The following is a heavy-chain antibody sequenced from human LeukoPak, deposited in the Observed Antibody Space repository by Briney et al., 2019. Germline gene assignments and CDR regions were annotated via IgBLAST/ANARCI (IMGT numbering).Heavy chain of an antibody. CDR3: AREWDIVVVPAAIRNNWFDP. Sequence: SETLSLTCTVSGYSISSGYYWGWIRPPPGKGPEWIGSSYHSGSTYYNPSLKSRVTISVDTSKTQFSLKLSSVPAADTAVYYCAREWDIVVVPAAIRNNWFDPWGQGTLVTVSS. CDR1: GYSISSGYY. CDR2: SYHSGST. V-gene: IGHV4-38-2*02. D-gene: IGHD2-2*02. J-gene: IGHJ5*02.